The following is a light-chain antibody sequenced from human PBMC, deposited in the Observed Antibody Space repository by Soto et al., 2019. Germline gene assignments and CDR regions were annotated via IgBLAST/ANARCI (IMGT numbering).Light chain of an antibody. CDR3: QQDNCYSPYT. CDR2: GTS. V-gene: IGKV3-20*01. CDR1: QSVSSNN. J-gene: IGKJ2*01. Sequence: EIVLTQSPGTLSLSPGERATLSCRASQSVSSNNLAWYQQKPGQAPRLLIYGTSTRGTGIPDSFSGSVSGTDFTLIISRRQPVEFATYYFQQDNCYSPYTFVQGKKLGIK.